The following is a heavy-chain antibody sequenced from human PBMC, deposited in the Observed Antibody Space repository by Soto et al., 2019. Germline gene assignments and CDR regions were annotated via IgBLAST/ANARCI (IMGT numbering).Heavy chain of an antibody. Sequence: PGGSLRLSCAASGFTFSNAWMNWVRQAPGKGLEWVGRIKSKTDGGTTDYAAPVKGRFTISRDDSKNTLYLQMNSLKTEDTAVYYCAKPHDSSGSYLPFDYWGQGTLVTVSS. CDR2: IKSKTDGGTT. CDR3: AKPHDSSGSYLPFDY. D-gene: IGHD3-22*01. J-gene: IGHJ4*02. V-gene: IGHV3-15*07. CDR1: GFTFSNAW.